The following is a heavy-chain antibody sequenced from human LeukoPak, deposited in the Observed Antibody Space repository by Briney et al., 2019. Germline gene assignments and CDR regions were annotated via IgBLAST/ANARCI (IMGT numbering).Heavy chain of an antibody. CDR3: ARGQPYSSGWYGDY. Sequence: GASVKVSCKASGYTFTGYYMHWVRQAPGQGLEWMGRIDPNSAGTNYAQKFQGRVSMTRDTSIGTAYMELRSLRSDDTAVYYCARGQPYSSGWYGDYWGQGTLVTVSS. J-gene: IGHJ4*02. V-gene: IGHV1-2*06. D-gene: IGHD6-19*01. CDR1: GYTFTGYY. CDR2: IDPNSAGT.